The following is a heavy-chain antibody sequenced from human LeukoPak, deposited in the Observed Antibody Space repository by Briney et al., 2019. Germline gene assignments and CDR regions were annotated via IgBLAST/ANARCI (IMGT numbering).Heavy chain of an antibody. CDR2: ISAYNGNT. V-gene: IGHV1-18*01. D-gene: IGHD3-22*01. CDR3: ARVGDHYDSSGYSFQDYYYYMDV. J-gene: IGHJ6*03. Sequence: ASVKVSCKASGYTFTSYGISWVRQSPGQGFEWMGWISAYNGNTNYAQKLQGSVTMPPDTSTSTAYMELRSLRSDDTAVYYCARVGDHYDSSGYSFQDYYYYMDVWGKGTTVTVSS. CDR1: GYTFTSYG.